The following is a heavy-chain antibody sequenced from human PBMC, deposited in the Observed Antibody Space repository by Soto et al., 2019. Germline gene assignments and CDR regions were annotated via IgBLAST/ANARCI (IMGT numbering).Heavy chain of an antibody. V-gene: IGHV3-7*01. Sequence: PGGSLRLSCAASGFTFNNYWMAWVRQAPGKGLECVANINQDGSDKYYVDSVRGRFTISRDNTKNSLYLQMNSLRGEDTAVYYCAHSPYSSSSNWFDPWGQGALVTVSS. D-gene: IGHD6-6*01. CDR2: INQDGSDK. CDR3: AHSPYSSSSNWFDP. CDR1: GFTFNNYW. J-gene: IGHJ5*02.